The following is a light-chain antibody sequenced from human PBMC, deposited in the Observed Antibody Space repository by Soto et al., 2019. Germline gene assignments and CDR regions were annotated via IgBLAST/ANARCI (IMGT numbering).Light chain of an antibody. CDR3: AAWDDSLSGPRYV. Sequence: QSVLTQPPSASGTPGQRVTISCSGSSSNIGSNYVYWYQQLPGTAPKLLIYRNNQWPSGVPDRFSGSKSGTSASLAISGLRSEDEADYYCAAWDDSLSGPRYVFGTGTKVTVL. V-gene: IGLV1-47*01. CDR1: SSNIGSNY. CDR2: RNN. J-gene: IGLJ1*01.